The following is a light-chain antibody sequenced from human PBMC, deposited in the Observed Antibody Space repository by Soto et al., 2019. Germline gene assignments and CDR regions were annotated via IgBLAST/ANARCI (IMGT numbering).Light chain of an antibody. CDR3: QQYNSYPPVFT. CDR1: QSISSW. CDR2: DAS. V-gene: IGKV1-5*01. J-gene: IGKJ3*01. Sequence: DIQMTQSPSTLSASVGDRVTITCRASQSISSWLAWYQQKPGKAPKLLIYDASSLESGVPSRFSGSGSGTEFTLTISSLQPDDFATYYCQQYNSYPPVFTFGPGTKVDIK.